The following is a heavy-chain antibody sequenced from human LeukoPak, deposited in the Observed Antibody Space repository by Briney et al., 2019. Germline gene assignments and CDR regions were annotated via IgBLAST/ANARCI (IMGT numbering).Heavy chain of an antibody. CDR2: IYYSGST. J-gene: IGHJ4*02. CDR1: GGSISSGDYY. CDR3: AIERYYDRIGYQGFDY. D-gene: IGHD3-22*01. V-gene: IGHV4-30-4*08. Sequence: SETLSLTCTVSGGSISSGDYYWSWIRQPPGKGLEWIGYIYYSGSTYYNPSLKSRVTISVDTSKNQFSLKLSSVTAADTAVYYCAIERYYDRIGYQGFDYWGQGTLVTVSS.